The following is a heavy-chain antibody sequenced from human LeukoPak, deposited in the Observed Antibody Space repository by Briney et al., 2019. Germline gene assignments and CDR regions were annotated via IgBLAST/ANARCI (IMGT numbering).Heavy chain of an antibody. J-gene: IGHJ4*02. CDR2: GLYSGSA. CDR3: ARLRGAMTPVTSDFDY. V-gene: IGHV4-39*01. D-gene: IGHD4-17*01. CDR1: GGSISGSSYY. Sequence: SETLSLTCTVSGGSISGSSYYWAWIRQPPGKGLEWIGSGLYSGSAYYNPSLKSRLTISVDTSKNQFSLDLSSVTAADTAVYYCARLRGAMTPVTSDFDYWGQGTLVTVSS.